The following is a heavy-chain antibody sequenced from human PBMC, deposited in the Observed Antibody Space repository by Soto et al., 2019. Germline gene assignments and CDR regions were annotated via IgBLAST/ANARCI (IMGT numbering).Heavy chain of an antibody. D-gene: IGHD3-16*02. CDR2: ISDSGDIA. CDR1: DFTFSTYA. CDR3: TKSDGCGGGACYTGTYHYFDV. V-gene: IGHV3-23*01. Sequence: PGGSLRLSCAASDFTFSTYAMSWVRQAPGRGLQWVATISDSGDIAYYVDSVKGRFTISRDNSRNTLYLQMNSLRVDDTATYYCTKSDGCGGGACYTGTYHYFDVWGRGTLVTV. J-gene: IGHJ2*01.